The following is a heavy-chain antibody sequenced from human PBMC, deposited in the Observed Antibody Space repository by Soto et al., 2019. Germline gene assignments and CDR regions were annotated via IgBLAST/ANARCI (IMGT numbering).Heavy chain of an antibody. CDR3: ANLVGPVESPGGMDV. CDR2: ISASGGGT. Sequence: EVQLLESGGGLVQPGGSLRLSCAASGITFSSYAMSWVRQAPGKGLEWVSAISASGGGTYYADSVKGRFTISRDNSRNPLYMQMNSLRAEDTAVYYGANLVGPVESPGGMDVWGQGTTVTVSS. J-gene: IGHJ6*02. V-gene: IGHV3-23*01. CDR1: GITFSSYA. D-gene: IGHD1-26*01.